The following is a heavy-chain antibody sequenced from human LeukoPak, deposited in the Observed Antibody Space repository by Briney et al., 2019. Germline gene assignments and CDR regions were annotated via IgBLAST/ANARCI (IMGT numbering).Heavy chain of an antibody. CDR1: GFTVSINY. J-gene: IGHJ4*02. CDR3: AKDVYYYDSSGYNYQLPDPFDY. CDR2: IYSGGST. V-gene: IGHV3-66*01. D-gene: IGHD3-22*01. Sequence: GGSLRLSCVVSGFTVSINYMSWVRQVPGKGLEWVSVIYSGGSTYYADSVKDRFTISRDNFKNTLYLQMNSLRAEDTAVYYCAKDVYYYDSSGYNYQLPDPFDYWGQGTLVTVSS.